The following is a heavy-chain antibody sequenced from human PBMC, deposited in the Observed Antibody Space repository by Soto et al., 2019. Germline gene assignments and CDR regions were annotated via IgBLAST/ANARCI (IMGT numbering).Heavy chain of an antibody. D-gene: IGHD2-15*01. V-gene: IGHV4-30-4*01. CDR1: GASISSGDSF. J-gene: IGHJ5*02. Sequence: PSETLSLTCTVSGASISSGDSFWSWLRQPPGKGLEWIGYIYYSGTYYSPSLESRVTLSADTSKNQFSLKLSSVTAADTAVYYCARELAHCTDGGCYAQWGSWGQGILVTVS. CDR3: ARELAHCTDGGCYAQWGS. CDR2: IYYSGT.